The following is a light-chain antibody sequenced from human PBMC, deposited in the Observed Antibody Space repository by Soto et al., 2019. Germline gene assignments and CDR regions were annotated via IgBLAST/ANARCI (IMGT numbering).Light chain of an antibody. V-gene: IGKV1-27*01. CDR3: QKYDSDPRT. Sequence: DIQMTQTPSSRSASVGDRVTIACRASQAISNFLAWYQQKPGKVPTLLVYGSSTLQSGVPSPFSGSGSGTDFTLTISSLQPEDAATYYCQKYDSDPRTFGQGTKVDIK. CDR2: GSS. J-gene: IGKJ1*01. CDR1: QAISNF.